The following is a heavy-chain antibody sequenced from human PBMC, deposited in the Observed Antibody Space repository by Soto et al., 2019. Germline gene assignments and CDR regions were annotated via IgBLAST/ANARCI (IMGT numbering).Heavy chain of an antibody. CDR1: GGSISSYY. J-gene: IGHJ4*02. CDR3: ARHLSSGWYV. D-gene: IGHD6-19*01. Sequence: SETLSLTCTVSGGSISSYYWSWIRQPPGKGLEWIGYIYYSGSTNYNPSLKSRVTISVDTSKNQFSLKLNSVTAADTAVYYCARHLSSGWYVWGQGTLVTVSS. V-gene: IGHV4-59*08. CDR2: IYYSGST.